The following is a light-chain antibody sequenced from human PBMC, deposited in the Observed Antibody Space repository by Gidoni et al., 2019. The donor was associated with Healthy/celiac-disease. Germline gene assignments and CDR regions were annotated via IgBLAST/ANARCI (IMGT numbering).Light chain of an antibody. CDR1: QSVLYTSNNRNY. Sequence: IVMTQSPDSLPVSLGERATLNCKSSQSVLYTSNNRNYLAWYQQKPGQPPKLLIYGASTREAGVPDRIGGSGAGKDTTLTSSSLQAEDVAVYYWQQYYSTPWTFXQXTKVEIK. CDR2: GAS. CDR3: QQYYSTPWT. V-gene: IGKV4-1*01. J-gene: IGKJ1*01.